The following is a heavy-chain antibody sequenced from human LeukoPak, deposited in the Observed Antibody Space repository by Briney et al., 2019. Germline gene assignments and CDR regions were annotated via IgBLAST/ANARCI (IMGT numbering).Heavy chain of an antibody. CDR3: AKDRLITMVRGVPADY. D-gene: IGHD3-10*01. CDR2: ISYDGFNT. Sequence: GRSLRLSCAASGFTLSSCGMHWVRQAPGKGLEWVAVISYDGFNTYYTDSVKGRFTISRDNSKNTLYLRMNSLRAEDTAVYYCAKDRLITMVRGVPADYWGQGTLVTVSS. CDR1: GFTLSSCG. J-gene: IGHJ4*02. V-gene: IGHV3-30*18.